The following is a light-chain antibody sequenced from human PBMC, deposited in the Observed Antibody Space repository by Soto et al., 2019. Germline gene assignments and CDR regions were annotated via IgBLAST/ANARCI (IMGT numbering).Light chain of an antibody. CDR3: QQYSSPPQT. Sequence: EIVLTQSQGTLSLSPADRATLSCRASETVTGKYLAWYQQKVGQAPRLLIFAASNRATGIPDRFSGSGSGTDFTLTISRLEPEDFAMYFCQQYSSPPQTFGQGTKLEIK. CDR1: ETVTGKY. CDR2: AAS. J-gene: IGKJ1*01. V-gene: IGKV3-20*01.